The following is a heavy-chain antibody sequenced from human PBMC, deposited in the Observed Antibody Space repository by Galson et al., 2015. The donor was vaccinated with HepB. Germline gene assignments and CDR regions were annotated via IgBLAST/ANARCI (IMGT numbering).Heavy chain of an antibody. D-gene: IGHD6-13*01. CDR3: ARDSQYDSTWEDKHFYYGMDV. CDR1: GFTFSGYA. CDR2: ISFDGSDK. J-gene: IGHJ6*02. V-gene: IGHV3-30*04. Sequence: SLRLSCAASGFTFSGYAIHWVRQAPGKGLEWVAVISFDGSDKYYADSVKGRFTISRDNSKNTLYPQMNSLRAEDTAVYYCARDSQYDSTWEDKHFYYGMDVWGQGTTVTVSS.